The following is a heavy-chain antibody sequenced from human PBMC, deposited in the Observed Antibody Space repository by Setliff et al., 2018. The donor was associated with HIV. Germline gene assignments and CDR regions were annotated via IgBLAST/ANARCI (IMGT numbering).Heavy chain of an antibody. Sequence: GGSLRLSCAASGFTFSSYEMSWVRQAPGKGLEWVSGISGSGGSTYYADSVKGRFTISRDNSKNTLYLQMNSLRAEDTAVYYCAKDSDYSNYGGLDYWGQGTLVTVSS. D-gene: IGHD4-4*01. CDR1: GFTFSSYE. V-gene: IGHV3-23*01. J-gene: IGHJ4*02. CDR3: AKDSDYSNYGGLDY. CDR2: ISGSGGST.